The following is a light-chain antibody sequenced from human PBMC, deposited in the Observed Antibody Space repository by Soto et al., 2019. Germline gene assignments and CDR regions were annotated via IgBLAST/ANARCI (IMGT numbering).Light chain of an antibody. CDR3: MQSQQSPPT. J-gene: IGKJ1*01. V-gene: IGKV2-28*01. CDR1: QSLLQSNGYNY. Sequence: DIVMTQSPLSLPVTPGEPASIPCSSSQSLLQSNGYNYLDWYLQKPGQSPQLLIYFGSYRASGVPDRFSGSGSGTDFTLKIRRVEAEDVGVYYCMQSQQSPPTFGQGTKVDIK. CDR2: FGS.